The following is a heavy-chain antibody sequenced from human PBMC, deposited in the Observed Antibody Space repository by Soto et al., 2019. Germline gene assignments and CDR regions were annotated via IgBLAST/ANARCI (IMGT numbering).Heavy chain of an antibody. J-gene: IGHJ3*02. CDR3: ARELEFRAVAGGELDAFDI. V-gene: IGHV4-59*01. CDR2: IYYSGST. CDR1: GGSISSYY. Sequence: SETLSLTCTVSGGSISSYYWSWIRQPPGKGLEWIGYIYYSGSTNYNPSLKSRVTISVDTSKNQFSLKLSSVTAADTAVYYCARELEFRAVAGGELDAFDIWGQGTMVNVS. D-gene: IGHD6-19*01.